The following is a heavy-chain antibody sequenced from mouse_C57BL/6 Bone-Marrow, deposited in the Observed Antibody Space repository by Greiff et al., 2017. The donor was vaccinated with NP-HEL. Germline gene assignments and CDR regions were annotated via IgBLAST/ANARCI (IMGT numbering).Heavy chain of an antibody. CDR3: ARYYYGSSYGWYFDV. D-gene: IGHD1-1*01. CDR2: INPGSGGT. CDR1: GYAFTNYL. Sequence: VQLQQSGAELVRPGTSVKVSCKASGYAFTNYLIEWVKQRPGQGLEWIGVINPGSGGTNYNEKFKGKATLTADKSSSTAYMQLSSLTSEDSAVYFCARYYYGSSYGWYFDVWGTGTTVTVSS. J-gene: IGHJ1*03. V-gene: IGHV1-54*01.